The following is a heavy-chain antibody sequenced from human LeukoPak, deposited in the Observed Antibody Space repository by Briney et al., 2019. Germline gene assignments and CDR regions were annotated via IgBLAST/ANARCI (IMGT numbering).Heavy chain of an antibody. CDR1: GGTFSSYA. CDR3: ARDFEPYCGGDCYYNWFDP. J-gene: IGHJ5*02. Sequence: ASVKVSCKASGGTFSSYAISWVRQAPGQGLEWMGGIIPIFGTANYAQKFQGRVTITTDESTSTAYMELSSLRSEDTAVYYCARDFEPYCGGDCYYNWFDPWGQGTLVTVSS. D-gene: IGHD2-21*02. V-gene: IGHV1-69*05. CDR2: IIPIFGTA.